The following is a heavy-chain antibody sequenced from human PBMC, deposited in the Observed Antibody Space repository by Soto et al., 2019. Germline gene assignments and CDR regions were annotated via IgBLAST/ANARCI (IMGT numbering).Heavy chain of an antibody. Sequence: EVQLLESWGGLVQPGGSLRLSCAASGFTFSSYAMNWVRQAPGKGLEWVSVISGSGDSTYYADSVKGRFTISRDNSKNTLYLQMNSLRAEDTAVYYSAKRGSGSYLDYWGQGTRVTVSS. CDR2: ISGSGDST. D-gene: IGHD1-26*01. CDR1: GFTFSSYA. V-gene: IGHV3-23*01. J-gene: IGHJ4*02. CDR3: AKRGSGSYLDY.